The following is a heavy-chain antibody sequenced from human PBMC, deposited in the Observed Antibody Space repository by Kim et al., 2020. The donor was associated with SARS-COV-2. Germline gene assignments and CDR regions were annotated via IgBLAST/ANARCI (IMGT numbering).Heavy chain of an antibody. Sequence: SPPLQGQVTISADKSIHTAYLQWSSLKASDTAMYYCARYSSSWFLGGMDVWGQGTTVTVSS. CDR3: ARYSSSWFLGGMDV. J-gene: IGHJ6*02. V-gene: IGHV5-51*01. D-gene: IGHD6-13*01.